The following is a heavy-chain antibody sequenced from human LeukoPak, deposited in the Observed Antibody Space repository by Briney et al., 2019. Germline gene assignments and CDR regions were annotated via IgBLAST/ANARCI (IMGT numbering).Heavy chain of an antibody. CDR1: GGSISTSAYY. CDR3: ARGAYGDPTSFDY. Sequence: PSETLSLTCIVSGGSISTSAYYWGWIRQPPGEGLQWIGSIYYSGNTYYNSSLKSRVTISVDTSTSQFSLRLSSVTAADTAVYYCARGAYGDPTSFDYWGQGTLVTVSS. V-gene: IGHV4-39*01. J-gene: IGHJ4*02. CDR2: IYYSGNT. D-gene: IGHD4-17*01.